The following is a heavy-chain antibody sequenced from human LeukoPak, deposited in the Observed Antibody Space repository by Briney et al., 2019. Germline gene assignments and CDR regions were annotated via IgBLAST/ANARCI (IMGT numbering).Heavy chain of an antibody. CDR2: MYSDGSTQ. J-gene: IGHJ4*02. Sequence: GRSLRLSCAASGFIFSNCGMHWVRQAPGKGLEWVAVMYSDGSTQNYADSVKGRFTISRDNSKTRLYLQMTSLRAEDTAVYYCARDSYGAYLYFDYWGQGTLVTVS. CDR1: GFIFSNCG. D-gene: IGHD4/OR15-4a*01. CDR3: ARDSYGAYLYFDY. V-gene: IGHV3-33*01.